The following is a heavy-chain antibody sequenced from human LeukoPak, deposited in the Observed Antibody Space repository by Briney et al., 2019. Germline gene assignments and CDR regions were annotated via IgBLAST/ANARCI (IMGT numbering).Heavy chain of an antibody. CDR2: ISSSSSTI. D-gene: IGHD3-9*01. J-gene: IGHJ6*04. V-gene: IGHV3-48*01. CDR3: AREYYGVIFSHYLDV. CDR1: GFTFSSYS. Sequence: GGSLRLSCAASGFTFSSYSMNWVRQAPGKGLEWVSYISSSSSTIYYADSVKGRFTISRDNAKNSLYLQLSSLRVEDTAVYYCAREYYGVIFSHYLDVWGKGTTVTVSS.